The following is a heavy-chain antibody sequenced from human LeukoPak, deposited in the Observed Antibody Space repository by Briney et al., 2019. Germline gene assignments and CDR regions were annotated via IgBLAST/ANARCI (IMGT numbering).Heavy chain of an antibody. J-gene: IGHJ4*02. D-gene: IGHD3-22*01. Sequence: ASVKVSCKASGYTFTSYGISWVRQAPGQGLEWVGWIRAYNGNTNYAQKLQGRVTMTTDTSTSTAYMELRSLRSDDTAVYYCARSPLPYYYDSSGPFDYWGQGTLVTVSS. CDR3: ARSPLPYYYDSSGPFDY. CDR1: GYTFTSYG. CDR2: IRAYNGNT. V-gene: IGHV1-18*01.